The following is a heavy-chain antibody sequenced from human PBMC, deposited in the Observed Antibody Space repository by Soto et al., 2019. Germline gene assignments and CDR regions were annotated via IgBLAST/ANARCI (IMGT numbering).Heavy chain of an antibody. V-gene: IGHV4-4*03. CDR1: VGHQRSRNC. CDR3: ARTAAAGTNFDY. CDR2: IYHSGST. Sequence: PEIQSLTYIDSVGHQRSRNCPCVVRQPPGKGLEWIGEIYHSGSTNYNPSLKSRVTISVDKSKNQFSLKLSSVTAADTALYYCARTAAAGTNFDYWGQGTLVT. J-gene: IGHJ4*02. D-gene: IGHD6-13*01.